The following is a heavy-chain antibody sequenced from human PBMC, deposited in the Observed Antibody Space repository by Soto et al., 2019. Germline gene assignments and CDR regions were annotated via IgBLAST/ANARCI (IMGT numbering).Heavy chain of an antibody. CDR3: ARRGDYYDSSALDY. J-gene: IGHJ4*01. D-gene: IGHD3-22*01. CDR2: IDPSDSYT. Sequence: GESLKSSCKGSGYSFTSYWISWVRQMPGKGLEWMGRIDPSDSYTNYSPSFQGHVTISADKSISTAYLQWSSLKASDTAMYYCARRGDYYDSSALDYWGHGTLVTVSS. CDR1: GYSFTSYW. V-gene: IGHV5-10-1*01.